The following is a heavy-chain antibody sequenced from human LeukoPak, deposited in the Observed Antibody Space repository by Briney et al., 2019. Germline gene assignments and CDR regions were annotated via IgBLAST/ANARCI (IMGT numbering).Heavy chain of an antibody. D-gene: IGHD6-13*01. CDR3: ARDETAATGIAMDV. CDR1: GYTFTAYH. V-gene: IGHV1-2*02. J-gene: IGHJ6*02. CDR2: INLNSGVT. Sequence: ASVTVSCKASGYTFTAYHFHWVRLAPGQGLEWMGWINLNSGVTRYAQKFQDRVTMTRDTSITTAYMELSRLRPDDTAVYYCARDETAATGIAMDVWGQGTTVTVSS.